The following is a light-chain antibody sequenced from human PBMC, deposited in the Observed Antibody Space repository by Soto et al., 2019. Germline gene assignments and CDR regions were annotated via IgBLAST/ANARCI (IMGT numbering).Light chain of an antibody. V-gene: IGKV4-1*01. CDR1: QSVLYSSTNKNS. CDR2: WAS. Sequence: DIVMTQSPDSLAVSLGERATINCKSSQSVLYSSTNKNSLAWYQQKLGHPPKLLIYWASTRESGVPDRFSGSGSGTDFTLTISSLQAEDVAVYYCQQYYNTPFTFGPGTKVGI. CDR3: QQYYNTPFT. J-gene: IGKJ3*01.